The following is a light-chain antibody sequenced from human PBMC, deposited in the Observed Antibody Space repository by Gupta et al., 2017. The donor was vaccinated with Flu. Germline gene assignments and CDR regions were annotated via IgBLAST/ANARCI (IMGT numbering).Light chain of an antibody. CDR2: VQDYGSH. Sequence: VKITCTVDSEHNSDGIAWHQQQPTKGPRYLMPVQDYGSHRKGDDIPDRFSGSSSGSERYLTISNVQAEDEDEYYCQTGGSGFQVFGEGTKLTVL. V-gene: IGLV4-69*01. J-gene: IGLJ3*02. CDR1: SEHNSDG. CDR3: QTGGSGFQV.